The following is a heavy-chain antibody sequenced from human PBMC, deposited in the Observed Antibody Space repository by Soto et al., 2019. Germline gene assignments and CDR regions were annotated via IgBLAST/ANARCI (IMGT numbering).Heavy chain of an antibody. Sequence: QVQLVQSGAEVKKPGASVTVSCKASGYTFTSYAMHWVRQAPGQRLEWMGWINAGNGNTKYSQKFQGRVTITRDTSASTAYMELSSLRSEDTAVYYCAREVWYYYGSGRDYYYYYYMDVWGKGTTVTVSS. J-gene: IGHJ6*03. CDR2: INAGNGNT. CDR3: AREVWYYYGSGRDYYYYYYMDV. D-gene: IGHD3-10*01. V-gene: IGHV1-3*01. CDR1: GYTFTSYA.